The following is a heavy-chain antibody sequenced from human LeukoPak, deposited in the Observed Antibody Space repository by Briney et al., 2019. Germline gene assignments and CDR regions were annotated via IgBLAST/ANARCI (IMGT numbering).Heavy chain of an antibody. V-gene: IGHV3-21*01. J-gene: IGHJ6*04. Sequence: GGSLRLSCAASGFTLRSYTMNWVRQAPGKGLEWVSSIGISSDKIYYADSVKGRFIISRDNSKNTLYLQMNSLRGEDTAVYYCAKAGTLYYESDVWGKGTTLTVSS. CDR1: GFTLRSYT. D-gene: IGHD3-22*01. CDR3: AKAGTLYYESDV. CDR2: IGISSDKI.